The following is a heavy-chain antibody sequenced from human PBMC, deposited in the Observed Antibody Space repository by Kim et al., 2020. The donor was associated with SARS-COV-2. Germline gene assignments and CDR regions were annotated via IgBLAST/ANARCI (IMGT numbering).Heavy chain of an antibody. CDR1: GFTFSDYY. Sequence: GGSLRLSCAASGFTFSDYYMSWIRQAPGKGLEWVSYISSSGSTIYYADSVKGRFTISRDNAKNSLYLQMNSLRAEDTAVYYCARDTAYYDILTGYRNYWGQGTLVTVSS. J-gene: IGHJ4*02. CDR3: ARDTAYYDILTGYRNY. D-gene: IGHD3-9*01. CDR2: ISSSGSTI. V-gene: IGHV3-11*01.